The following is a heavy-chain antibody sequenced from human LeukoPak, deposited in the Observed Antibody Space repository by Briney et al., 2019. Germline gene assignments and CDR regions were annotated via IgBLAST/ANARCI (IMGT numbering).Heavy chain of an antibody. D-gene: IGHD6-13*01. CDR1: GGSISSYY. Sequence: SETLSLTCTVSGGSISSYYWSWIRQPPGKGLEWIGYIYYSGSTNYNPSLKSRVTISVDTSKNQFSLKLSSVTAADTAVYYCARDVIAAAAPDYWGQGTLVTVSS. CDR2: IYYSGST. J-gene: IGHJ4*02. CDR3: ARDVIAAAAPDY. V-gene: IGHV4-59*12.